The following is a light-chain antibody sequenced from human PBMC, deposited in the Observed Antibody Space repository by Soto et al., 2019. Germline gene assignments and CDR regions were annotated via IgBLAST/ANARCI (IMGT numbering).Light chain of an antibody. CDR1: HNGVGGYNS. Sequence: QSALPQPPSSSGSPGPSVTLSCTGTHNGVGGYNSVSWYQQRPGNAPLLVIYEVSKRPSGVPDRFSGSISGNAASLTVSGLRTEDEADYYCSSYAASDRLLFGGGTKLTVL. V-gene: IGLV2-8*01. CDR3: SSYAASDRLL. J-gene: IGLJ2*01. CDR2: EVS.